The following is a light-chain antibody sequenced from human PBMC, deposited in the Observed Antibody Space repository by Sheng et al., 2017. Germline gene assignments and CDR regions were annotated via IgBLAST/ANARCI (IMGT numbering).Light chain of an antibody. V-gene: IGKV4-1*01. CDR2: WAS. CDR3: QQYYTTPFT. J-gene: IGKJ2*01. Sequence: DIVMTQSPDSLAVSLGERATINCKSSQSVFYTSNNENYLAWYQHKPVQPPRLLIYWASTRESGVPDRFSGSGSGTDFTLTISSLQAEDVAVYYCQQYYTTPFTFGQGTKLEIK. CDR1: QSVFYTSNNENY.